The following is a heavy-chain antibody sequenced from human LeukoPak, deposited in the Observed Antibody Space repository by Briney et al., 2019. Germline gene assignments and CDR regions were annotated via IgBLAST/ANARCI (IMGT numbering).Heavy chain of an antibody. Sequence: ASVKVSCKASGYTFTSYAMHWVRQAPGQRLEWMGWINAGNGNTKYSQKFQGRVTITADESTSTAYMELSSLRSEDTAVYYCAADYGGNSEGYFDYWGQGTLVTVSS. J-gene: IGHJ4*02. CDR3: AADYGGNSEGYFDY. D-gene: IGHD4-23*01. CDR1: GYTFTSYA. CDR2: INAGNGNT. V-gene: IGHV1-3*01.